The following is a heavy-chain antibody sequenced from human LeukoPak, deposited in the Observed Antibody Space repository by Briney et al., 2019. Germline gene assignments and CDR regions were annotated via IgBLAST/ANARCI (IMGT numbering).Heavy chain of an antibody. V-gene: IGHV4-59*08. D-gene: IGHD2-8*01. J-gene: IGHJ4*02. CDR1: GGSVSSNY. CDR2: ISSRGST. CDR3: TSLYANSFDY. Sequence: KPSETLSLTCTVSGGSVSSNYWSWIRQPPGEGLEWIGYISSRGSTTYSPSLKSRVTLSLDTSKNQFSLKLSSVSAADTAVYFCTSLYANSFDYWGQGTQVTVSS.